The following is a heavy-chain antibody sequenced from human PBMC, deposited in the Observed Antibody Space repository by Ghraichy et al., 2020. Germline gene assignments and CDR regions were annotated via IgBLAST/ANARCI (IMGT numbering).Heavy chain of an antibody. Sequence: SETLSLTCAVYGGSFSGYYWSWIRQPPGKGLEWIGEINHSGSTNYNPSLKSRVTISVDTSKNQFSLKLSSVTAADTAVYYCASRGGTVTDAFDIWGQGTMVTGSS. J-gene: IGHJ3*02. CDR2: INHSGST. CDR1: GGSFSGYY. V-gene: IGHV4-34*01. CDR3: ASRGGTVTDAFDI. D-gene: IGHD4-17*01.